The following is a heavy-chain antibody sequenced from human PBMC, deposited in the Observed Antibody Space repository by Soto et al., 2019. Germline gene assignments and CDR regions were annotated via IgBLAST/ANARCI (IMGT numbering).Heavy chain of an antibody. CDR1: GFTFSSYA. Sequence: PGGSLRLSCAASGFTFSSYAMSWVRQAPGKGLEWVSAISGSGGSTYYADSVKGRFTISRDNSKNTLYLQMNSLRAEDTAVYYCAKDGRLRYFDWLELSVEIDFQHWGQGTLVTVSS. D-gene: IGHD3-9*01. J-gene: IGHJ1*01. V-gene: IGHV3-23*01. CDR3: AKDGRLRYFDWLELSVEIDFQH. CDR2: ISGSGGST.